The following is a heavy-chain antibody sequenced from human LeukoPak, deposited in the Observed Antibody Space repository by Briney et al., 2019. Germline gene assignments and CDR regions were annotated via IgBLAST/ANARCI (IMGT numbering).Heavy chain of an antibody. Sequence: PGGSLRLSCAASGFTFSSYAMHWVRQAPGKGLEWVAVISYDGSNKYYADSVKGRFTISRDNSKNTLYLQMNSLRAEDTALYYCVGTILFDYWGQGTLVTVSS. CDR1: GFTFSSYA. CDR2: ISYDGSNK. CDR3: VGTILFDY. D-gene: IGHD2-2*02. V-gene: IGHV3-30-3*01. J-gene: IGHJ4*02.